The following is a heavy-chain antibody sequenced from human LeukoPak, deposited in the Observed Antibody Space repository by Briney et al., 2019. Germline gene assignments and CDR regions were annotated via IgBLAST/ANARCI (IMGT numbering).Heavy chain of an antibody. V-gene: IGHV4-4*02. CDR1: GYAFYDYY. Sequence: GSLRLSCAASGYAFYDYYLSWVRQPPGKGLEWIGEIYHSGSTNYNPSLKSRVTISVDKSKNQFSLKLSSVTAADTAVYYCAVLLWFGESPGGGVLDYWGQGTLVTVSS. CDR2: IYHSGST. J-gene: IGHJ4*02. D-gene: IGHD3-10*01. CDR3: AVLLWFGESPGGGVLDY.